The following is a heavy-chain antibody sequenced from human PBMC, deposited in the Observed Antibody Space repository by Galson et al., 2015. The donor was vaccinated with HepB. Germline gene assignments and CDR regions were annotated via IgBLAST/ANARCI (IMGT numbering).Heavy chain of an antibody. D-gene: IGHD4-11*01. CDR3: AKDQTTVIPYFDN. CDR2: ISGGGIRT. V-gene: IGHV3-23*01. CDR1: GFTFSNYA. J-gene: IGHJ4*02. Sequence: CAASGFTFSNYAMSWVRQAPGKGLEWVSGISGGGIRTYYADSVKGRFTISRDNSKNTLYLQMNNLRAEDTAVYYCAKDQTTVIPYFDNWGQGTVVTVSS.